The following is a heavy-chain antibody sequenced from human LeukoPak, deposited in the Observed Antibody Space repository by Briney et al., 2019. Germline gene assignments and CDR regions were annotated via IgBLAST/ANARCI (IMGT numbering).Heavy chain of an antibody. D-gene: IGHD3-3*01. Sequence: SETLSLTCTVSGGSISSYYWSWIRQPPGKGLEWIGYIYYSGSTNYNPSLKSRVTISVDTSKNQFSLKLSSVTAADTAVYYCARGGTYYDFWSGEYYFDYWGQGTLVTVSS. CDR3: ARGGTYYDFWSGEYYFDY. CDR1: GGSISSYY. J-gene: IGHJ4*02. V-gene: IGHV4-59*12. CDR2: IYYSGST.